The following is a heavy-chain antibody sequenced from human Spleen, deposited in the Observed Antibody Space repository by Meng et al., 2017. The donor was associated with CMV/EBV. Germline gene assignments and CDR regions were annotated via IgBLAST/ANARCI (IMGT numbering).Heavy chain of an antibody. CDR3: ARGSDTMIVVVIHDYFDY. J-gene: IGHJ4*02. D-gene: IGHD3-22*01. Sequence: GESLKISCAASGFTFSNYWMTWLRQAPGRGLELVAHIKEDGSEKYFVGSVKGRFTISRDNAKNSLYLQMNSLRAEDTAVYYCARGSDTMIVVVIHDYFDYWGQGTLVTVSS. CDR1: GFTFSNYW. V-gene: IGHV3-7*01. CDR2: IKEDGSEK.